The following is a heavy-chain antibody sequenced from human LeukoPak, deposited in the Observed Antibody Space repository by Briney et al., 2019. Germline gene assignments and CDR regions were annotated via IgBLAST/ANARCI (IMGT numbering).Heavy chain of an antibody. J-gene: IGHJ4*02. CDR2: IYYSGST. Sequence: PSQTLSLTCTVSGGSISSDSYYYNWIRQPPGKGLEWIGYIYYSGSTSYNSSLKSRVTISVDTSKGQFSLKLTSVTAADTAVYHCARFSRYCVSTSCSVYWGQGTLVTVSS. V-gene: IGHV4-31*03. CDR3: ARFSRYCVSTSCSVY. D-gene: IGHD2-2*01. CDR1: GGSISSDSYY.